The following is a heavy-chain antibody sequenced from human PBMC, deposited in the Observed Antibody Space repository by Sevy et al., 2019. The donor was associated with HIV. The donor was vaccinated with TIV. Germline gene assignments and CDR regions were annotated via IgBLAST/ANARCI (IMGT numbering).Heavy chain of an antibody. CDR1: GFTFSKYS. CDR3: AREGCTKPHDY. CDR2: LSFGWGEI. V-gene: IGHV3-23*01. J-gene: IGHJ4*02. Sequence: GGSLRLSCAASGFTFSKYSMSWVRQPPGKGLEWVSTLSFGWGEINYADSVKGRFTISRDNSKNSVYLQMNSLRPEDTAVYYCAREGCTKPHDYWGQGTLVTVSS. D-gene: IGHD2-8*01.